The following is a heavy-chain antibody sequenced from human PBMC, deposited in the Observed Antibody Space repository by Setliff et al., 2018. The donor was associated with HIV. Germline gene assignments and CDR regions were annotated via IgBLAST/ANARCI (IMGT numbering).Heavy chain of an antibody. CDR1: GYSISSDYC. Sequence: SETLSLTCGVSGYSISSDYCWGWIRQPPGKGLEWIGNMCHGGNNNYYNPSLKSRFTISRDNAKNSLYLQMNSLRAEDTAIYYCAKVQGTWYGGKGTFDYWGQGTLVTVSS. CDR2: MCHGGNNN. V-gene: IGHV4-38-2*01. D-gene: IGHD6-13*01. CDR3: AKVQGTWYGGKGTFDY. J-gene: IGHJ4*02.